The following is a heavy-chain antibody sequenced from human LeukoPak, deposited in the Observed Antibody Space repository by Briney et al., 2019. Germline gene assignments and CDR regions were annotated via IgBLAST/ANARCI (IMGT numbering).Heavy chain of an antibody. D-gene: IGHD3-10*01. J-gene: IGHJ5*02. V-gene: IGHV4-31*03. CDR3: ARGYGSGSYYRLNWFDP. CDR1: GGSISSGGYY. CDR2: INHSGST. Sequence: SQTLSLTCTVSGGSISSGGYYWSWIRQHPGKGLEWIGEINHSGSTNYNPSLKSRVTISVDTSKNQFSLKLSSVTAADTAVYYCARGYGSGSYYRLNWFDPWGQGTLVTVSS.